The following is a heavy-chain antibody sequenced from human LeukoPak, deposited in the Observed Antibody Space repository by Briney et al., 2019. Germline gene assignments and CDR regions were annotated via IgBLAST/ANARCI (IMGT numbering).Heavy chain of an antibody. CDR3: ARRRDLYSGSYYPFDY. J-gene: IGHJ4*02. V-gene: IGHV5-51*01. CDR1: GYRFTNYW. CDR2: IYPGDSET. Sequence: GESLKISCKGSGYRFTNYWIGWVRQMPGKGLEWMGIIYPGDSETRYSPSFQGQVTISADKSISTAYLQWSSLKASDTAMYYCARRRDLYSGSYYPFDYWGQGTQVTVSS. D-gene: IGHD1-26*01.